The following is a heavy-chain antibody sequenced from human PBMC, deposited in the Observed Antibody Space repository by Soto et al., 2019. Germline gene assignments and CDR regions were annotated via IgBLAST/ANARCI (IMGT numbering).Heavy chain of an antibody. D-gene: IGHD3-10*01. CDR1: GFTFSSYS. CDR3: ARAPTFMVYCFDY. CDR2: ISSSSSTI. J-gene: IGHJ4*02. V-gene: IGHV3-48*01. Sequence: EVQLVESGGGLVQPGGSLRLSCAASGFTFSSYSMNWVRQAPGKGLEWVSYISSSSSTIYYADSVKGRFTISRDNAKNSLYLQMNSLRAEDTAVDYCARAPTFMVYCFDYWGQGTLVTVSS.